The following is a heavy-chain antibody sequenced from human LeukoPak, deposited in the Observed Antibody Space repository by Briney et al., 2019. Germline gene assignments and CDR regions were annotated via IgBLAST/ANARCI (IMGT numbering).Heavy chain of an antibody. D-gene: IGHD2-2*01. J-gene: IGHJ3*02. CDR1: GFTFSSYS. V-gene: IGHV3-21*01. CDR2: ISSSSSYI. CDR3: ARDSHDIVVVPAAMGVGDAFDI. Sequence: GGSLRLSCAASGFTFSSYSMNWVRQAPGKGLEWVSSISSSSSYIYYADSVKGRFTISRDNAKNSLYLQMNSLRAEDTAVYYCARDSHDIVVVPAAMGVGDAFDIWGQGTMVTVSS.